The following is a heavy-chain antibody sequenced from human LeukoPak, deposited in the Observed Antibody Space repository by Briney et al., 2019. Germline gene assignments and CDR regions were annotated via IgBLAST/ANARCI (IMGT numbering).Heavy chain of an antibody. CDR3: ARLRGYCSGGSCYSGPDY. D-gene: IGHD2-15*01. CDR1: GYSFTNYW. CDR2: IYPGDSDT. Sequence: GESLKISCKGSGYSFTNYWLGWVRPMPGKGLEWMGIIYPGDSDTRYSPSFQGQVTFSADRSISTAYLQWSSLKASDTAMYYCARLRGYCSGGSCYSGPDYWGQGTLVTVSS. J-gene: IGHJ4*02. V-gene: IGHV5-51*01.